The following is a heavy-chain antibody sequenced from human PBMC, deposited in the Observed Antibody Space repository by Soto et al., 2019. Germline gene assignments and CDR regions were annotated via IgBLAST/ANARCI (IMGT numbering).Heavy chain of an antibody. CDR2: INSDGSST. CDR3: ARAYYDSSGYYPRSWFDP. J-gene: IGHJ5*02. CDR1: GFTFSSYW. D-gene: IGHD3-22*01. Sequence: GGSLRLSCAASGFTFSSYWMHWVRQAPGKGLVWVSRINSDGSSTSYADSVKGRFTISRDNAKNTLYLQMNSLRAEDTAVYYCARAYYDSSGYYPRSWFDPWGQGTLVTVSS. V-gene: IGHV3-74*01.